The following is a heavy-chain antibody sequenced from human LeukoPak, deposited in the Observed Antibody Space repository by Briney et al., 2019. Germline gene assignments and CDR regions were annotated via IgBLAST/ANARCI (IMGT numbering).Heavy chain of an antibody. D-gene: IGHD3-10*01. Sequence: PSETLSLTCTVSGVSLRSSNYFWGWIRQPPGKGLEWIASTSYSEGTNYNRSLKSLIIMNIDTSKNQFSLKLSSVTAAETALYYCARHARYRSGEDWFDPWGQGTLVTVSS. CDR1: GVSLRSSNYF. V-gene: IGHV4-39*01. J-gene: IGHJ5*02. CDR2: TSYSEGT. CDR3: ARHARYRSGEDWFDP.